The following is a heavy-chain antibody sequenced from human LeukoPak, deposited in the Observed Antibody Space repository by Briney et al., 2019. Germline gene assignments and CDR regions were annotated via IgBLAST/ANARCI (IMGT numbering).Heavy chain of an antibody. J-gene: IGHJ4*02. D-gene: IGHD5-18*01. CDR3: AREGEYDVDTAMVN. CDR1: GYTFTGYY. Sequence: ASVTVSCKASGYTFTGYYMHWVRQAPGQGLEWMGRINPNSGGTNYAQKFQGRVTMTRDTSISTAYMELSRLRSDDTAVYYCAREGEYDVDTAMVNWGQGTLVTVSS. V-gene: IGHV1-2*06. CDR2: INPNSGGT.